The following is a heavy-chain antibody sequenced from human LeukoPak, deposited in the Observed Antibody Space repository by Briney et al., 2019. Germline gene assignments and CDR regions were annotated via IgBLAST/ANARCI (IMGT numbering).Heavy chain of an antibody. CDR1: GGTFSGYA. CDR2: IIPIFGTA. V-gene: IGHV1-69*05. Sequence: ASVKVSCKASGGTFSGYAISWVRQAPGQGLEWMGRIIPIFGTAIYAQKFQGSVTTTTDESTSTAYMEMSSLRSEATAVYYCAIQKNCFLPWGQGPLVTAST. CDR3: AIQKNCFLP. D-gene: IGHD1-1*01. J-gene: IGHJ5*02.